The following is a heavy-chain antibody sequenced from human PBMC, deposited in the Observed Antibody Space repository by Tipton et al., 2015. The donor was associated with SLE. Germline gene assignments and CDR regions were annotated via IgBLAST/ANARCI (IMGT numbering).Heavy chain of an antibody. V-gene: IGHV4-39*01. CDR2: IYYSGTT. CDR1: GDSISSSSYY. D-gene: IGHD4-17*01. J-gene: IGHJ3*02. CDR3: ARRVYGDPHNAFDI. Sequence: TLSLTCTVSGDSISSSSYYWGWIRQPPGKGLEWIGSIYYSGTTYYNPSLKSRVTISVDTSKNQFSLKLSSVTAADTAMYYCARRVYGDPHNAFDIWGQGTMVTVSS.